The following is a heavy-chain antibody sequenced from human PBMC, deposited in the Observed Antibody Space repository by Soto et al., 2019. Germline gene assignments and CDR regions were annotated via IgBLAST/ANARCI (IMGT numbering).Heavy chain of an antibody. CDR2: INAGNGNT. Sequence: QVQLVQSGAEVKKPGASVKVSFKASGYTFTSYAMHWVRQAPGQRLEWMGWINAGNGNTKYSQKFQGRVTITRDTSASTAYMALSSLRSEDTAVYYCARDLQADYWGQGTLVTVSS. CDR1: GYTFTSYA. CDR3: ARDLQADY. V-gene: IGHV1-3*01. J-gene: IGHJ4*02.